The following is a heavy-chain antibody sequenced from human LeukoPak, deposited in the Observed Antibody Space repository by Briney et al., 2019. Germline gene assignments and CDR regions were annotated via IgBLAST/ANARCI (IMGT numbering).Heavy chain of an antibody. CDR3: AKVEMVITTRYFQH. Sequence: GGSLRLSCAASGFTFSSYAMGWVRQAPGKGVEWVSAISGSGGSTYYADSVKGRFTISRDNSKNTLYLQMNSLRAEDTAVYYCAKVEMVITTRYFQHWGQGTLVTVSS. CDR2: ISGSGGST. CDR1: GFTFSSYA. J-gene: IGHJ1*01. V-gene: IGHV3-23*01. D-gene: IGHD3-22*01.